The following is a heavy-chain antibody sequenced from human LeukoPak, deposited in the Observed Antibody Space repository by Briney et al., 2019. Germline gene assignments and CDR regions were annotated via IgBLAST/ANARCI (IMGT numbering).Heavy chain of an antibody. D-gene: IGHD2-2*01. J-gene: IGHJ4*02. Sequence: KPSETLSLTCAVSGYSISSGYYWGWIRQPPGKGLEWIGSIYHSGSTYYNPSLKSRVTISVDTSKNQFSLKLSSVTAADTAVYYCARVMEYQLLWYDYWGQGTLVTVSS. CDR1: GYSISSGYY. V-gene: IGHV4-38-2*01. CDR3: ARVMEYQLLWYDY. CDR2: IYHSGST.